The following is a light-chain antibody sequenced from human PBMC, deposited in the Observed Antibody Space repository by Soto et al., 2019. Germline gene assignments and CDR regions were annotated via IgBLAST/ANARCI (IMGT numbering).Light chain of an antibody. J-gene: IGKJ1*01. CDR2: TTT. CDR3: QQTYSAPPWT. CDR1: QSVRSY. V-gene: IGKV1-39*01. Sequence: DIQMTQSPSSLSASVGDTISITCGVSQSVRSYLNWYQQKPGKAPGLLIYTTTSLQSEVPSRFSGSGSETHFTLTITSLQPEDFATYFCQQTYSAPPWTFGPGTKVDIK.